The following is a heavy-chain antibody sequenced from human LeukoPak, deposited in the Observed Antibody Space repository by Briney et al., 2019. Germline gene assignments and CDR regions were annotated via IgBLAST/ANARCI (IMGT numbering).Heavy chain of an antibody. CDR1: GFTFSSYS. D-gene: IGHD1-7*01. V-gene: IGHV3-21*01. J-gene: IGHJ4*02. Sequence: PGGSLRLSCAASGFTFSSYSMNWVRQAPGKGLGWVSSICSSSSYIYYADSLKGGFTISRDNAKNSLYLQMNSLRAEDTAVYYCARAGPTWTYALDYWGQGPLVTVSS. CDR2: ICSSSSYI. CDR3: ARAGPTWTYALDY.